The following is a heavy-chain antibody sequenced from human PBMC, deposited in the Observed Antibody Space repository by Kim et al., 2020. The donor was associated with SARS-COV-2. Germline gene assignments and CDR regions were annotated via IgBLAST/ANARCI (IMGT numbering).Heavy chain of an antibody. CDR1: GGSISSYY. D-gene: IGHD4-17*01. V-gene: IGHV4-59*13. J-gene: IGHJ6*02. CDR3: ARDPVTTPYYYGMDV. CDR2: IYYSGST. Sequence: SETLSLTCTVSGGSISSYYWSWIRQPPGKGLEWIGYIYYSGSTNYNPSLKSRVTISVDTSKNQFSLKLSSVTAADTAVYYCARDPVTTPYYYGMDVWGQGTTVTVSS.